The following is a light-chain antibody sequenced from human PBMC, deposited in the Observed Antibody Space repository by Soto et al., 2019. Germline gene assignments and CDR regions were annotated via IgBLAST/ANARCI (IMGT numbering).Light chain of an antibody. J-gene: IGLJ1*01. V-gene: IGLV3-21*02. CDR3: QVWDSNSVYV. Sequence: SYYLTQPPSVSVAPGRTARITCWGNNIGNKRVHWYQQKPGQAPVLVVYDDSDRPSGIPERFSGSNSGNTATLSISRVEAGDEADYYCQVWDSNSVYVFGTGTKVTVL. CDR1: NIGNKR. CDR2: DDS.